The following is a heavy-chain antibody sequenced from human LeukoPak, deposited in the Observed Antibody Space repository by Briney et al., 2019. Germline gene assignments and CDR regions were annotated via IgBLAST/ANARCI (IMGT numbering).Heavy chain of an antibody. Sequence: SETLSLTCTVSGGSISSYYWSWIRQPPGKGLEWIGYIYYSGSTSYNPSLKSRVTISVDTSKNQFSLKLSSVTAADTAVYYCARHKLRNWFDPWGQGTLVTVSS. CDR2: IYYSGST. J-gene: IGHJ5*02. CDR1: GGSISSYY. V-gene: IGHV4-59*08. CDR3: ARHKLRNWFDP.